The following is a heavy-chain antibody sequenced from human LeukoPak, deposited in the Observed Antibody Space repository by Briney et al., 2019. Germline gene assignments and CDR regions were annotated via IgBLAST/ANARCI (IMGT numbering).Heavy chain of an antibody. V-gene: IGHV4-4*09. CDR3: ARQKCTSTSCLTKNAFDI. CDR1: GSISGYY. J-gene: IGHJ3*02. D-gene: IGHD2-2*01. CDR2: IYTSGNT. Sequence: SETLSLTCTVSGSISGYYWSWIRQPPGKGLEWMGYIYTSGNTNYNPSLESRVTISVDTSKNQFSLDLSSVTAADTAVYYCARQKCTSTSCLTKNAFDIWGQGTMVTVSS.